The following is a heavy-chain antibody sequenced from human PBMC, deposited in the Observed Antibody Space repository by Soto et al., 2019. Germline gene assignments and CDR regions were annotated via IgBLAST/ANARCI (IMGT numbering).Heavy chain of an antibody. CDR3: AKAVSNPVAAARQSIY. Sequence: PGGSLSLSCAASGFTFSSYAMSWVRQALGKGLEWVSAISGSGGSTYYADSVKGRFTISRDNSKNTLYLQMNSLRAEDTAVYYCAKAVSNPVAAARQSIYWGQGTLVTVSS. D-gene: IGHD6-13*01. V-gene: IGHV3-23*01. CDR2: ISGSGGST. CDR1: GFTFSSYA. J-gene: IGHJ4*02.